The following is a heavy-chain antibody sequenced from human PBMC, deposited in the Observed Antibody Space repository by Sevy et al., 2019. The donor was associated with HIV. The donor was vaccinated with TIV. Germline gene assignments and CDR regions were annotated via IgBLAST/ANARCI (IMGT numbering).Heavy chain of an antibody. CDR3: ARDEDTAMVKWSYDYYYGMDV. CDR2: IIPIFGTA. Sequence: ASVKVSCKASGGTFSSYAISWVRQAPGQGLEWMGGIIPIFGTANYAQKFQGRVTITADESTSTAYMELGSLRSEDTAVYYCARDEDTAMVKWSYDYYYGMDVWGQGTTVTVSS. CDR1: GGTFSSYA. J-gene: IGHJ6*02. D-gene: IGHD5-18*01. V-gene: IGHV1-69*13.